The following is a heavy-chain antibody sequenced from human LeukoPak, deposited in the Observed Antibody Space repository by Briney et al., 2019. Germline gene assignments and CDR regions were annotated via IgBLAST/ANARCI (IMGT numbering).Heavy chain of an antibody. CDR1: GFTLSSYT. V-gene: IGHV3-21*01. Sequence: GGSLRLSCAASGFTLSSYTMHWIRQAPGKGLEWVSSISGSNSYIFYADSVKGRFTVSRDNAKDSLYLQMNSLRAEDTAVYYCARALTTLTYEGYWGQGTLVTVSS. D-gene: IGHD1-1*01. CDR3: ARALTTLTYEGY. J-gene: IGHJ4*02. CDR2: ISGSNSYI.